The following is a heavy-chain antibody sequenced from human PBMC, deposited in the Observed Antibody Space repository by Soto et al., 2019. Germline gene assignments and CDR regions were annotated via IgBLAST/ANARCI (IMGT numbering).Heavy chain of an antibody. CDR3: AKVDSDQLEPPSSYYYYGMDV. V-gene: IGHV3-30*18. Sequence: PGGSLRLSCAASGFTFSSYGMHWVRQAPGKGLEWVAVISYDGSNKYYADSVKGRFTISRDNSKNTLYLQMNSLRAEDTAVYYCAKVDSDQLEPPSSYYYYGMDVWGQGTTVTVSS. CDR2: ISYDGSNK. CDR1: GFTFSSYG. D-gene: IGHD1-1*01. J-gene: IGHJ6*02.